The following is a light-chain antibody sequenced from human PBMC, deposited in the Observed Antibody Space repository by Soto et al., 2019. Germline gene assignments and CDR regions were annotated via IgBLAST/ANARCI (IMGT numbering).Light chain of an antibody. CDR1: QSVSSSY. CDR3: QQYVSSPRT. V-gene: IGKV3-20*01. Sequence: EIVLTQSPGTLSLSPGERATLSCRASQSVSSSYLAWYQQKPGQAPRLLIYGASSRATGIPDRFSGSGSGTDFTLTISRLEPEDFAVYYCQQYVSSPRTFGQATKV. CDR2: GAS. J-gene: IGKJ1*01.